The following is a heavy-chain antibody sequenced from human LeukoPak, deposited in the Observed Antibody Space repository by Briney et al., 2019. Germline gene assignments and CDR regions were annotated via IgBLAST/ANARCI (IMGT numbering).Heavy chain of an antibody. D-gene: IGHD6-13*01. J-gene: IGHJ4*02. Sequence: GGSLRLSCAASGFTFSHYWMQWVRQAPGKGLEWVSAISGSGGSTYYADSVKGRFTISRDNSKNTLYLQMNSLRAEDTAVYYCAKPSSSWTAWYFDYWGQGTLVTVSS. V-gene: IGHV3-23*01. CDR1: GFTFSHYW. CDR3: AKPSSSWTAWYFDY. CDR2: ISGSGGST.